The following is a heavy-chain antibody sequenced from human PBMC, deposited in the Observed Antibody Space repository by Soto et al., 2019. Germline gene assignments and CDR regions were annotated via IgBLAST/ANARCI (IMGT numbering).Heavy chain of an antibody. V-gene: IGHV3-23*01. CDR2: ISGSGVGT. Sequence: EVQLLESGGGLVQPGGSLRLSCAASGFTFSSFAMTWVRQAPGKGLEWVSTISGSGVGTYYADSVQGRFTISRDSSKNTLYLQMNSLRDEDTAVYYCAKGDIPNEYWGQGTLVTVSS. CDR1: GFTFSSFA. CDR3: AKGDIPNEY. D-gene: IGHD2-15*01. J-gene: IGHJ4*02.